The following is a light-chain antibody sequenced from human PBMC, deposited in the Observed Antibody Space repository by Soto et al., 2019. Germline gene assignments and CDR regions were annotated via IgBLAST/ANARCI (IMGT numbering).Light chain of an antibody. CDR2: KTY. CDR1: FSNTGSGN. CDR3: ATWDDSLSGPVI. J-gene: IGLJ2*01. Sequence: QSVLTQPPSASGTPGQRVTISCSGDFSNTGSGNIYWYQQLPGMAPKLLIYKTYQRPSGVPDRFSGSKSDTSASLAISGLRSDDEADYYCATWDDSLSGPVIFGEGTKLTVL. V-gene: IGLV1-47*01.